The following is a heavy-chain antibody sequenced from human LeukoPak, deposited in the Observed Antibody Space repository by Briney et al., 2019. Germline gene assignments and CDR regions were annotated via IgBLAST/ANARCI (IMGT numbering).Heavy chain of an antibody. J-gene: IGHJ4*02. CDR1: GYTFTGYY. V-gene: IGHV1-2*02. CDR2: INPNSGGT. Sequence: ASVKVSCKASGYTFTGYYMHWVRQAPGQGLEWMGCINPNSGGTNYAQKFQGRVTMTRDTSISTAYMELSRLRSDDTAVYYCARGAYCSSTSCYRGYFDYWGQGTLVTVSS. CDR3: ARGAYCSSTSCYRGYFDY. D-gene: IGHD2-2*02.